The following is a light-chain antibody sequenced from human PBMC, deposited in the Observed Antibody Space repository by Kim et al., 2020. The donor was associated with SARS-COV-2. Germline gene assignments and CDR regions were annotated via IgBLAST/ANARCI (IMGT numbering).Light chain of an antibody. J-gene: IGKJ1*01. Sequence: DIQMTQSPSTLSAFVGNRVTITCRASQSVDGWLAWYQQRPGKAPKLLIYQASKLASGVPSRFSGSESGTDFTLSISNLQPDDSAIYYCKQYETYWTFGPGTKVDIK. CDR1: QSVDGW. CDR3: KQYETYWT. CDR2: QAS. V-gene: IGKV1-5*03.